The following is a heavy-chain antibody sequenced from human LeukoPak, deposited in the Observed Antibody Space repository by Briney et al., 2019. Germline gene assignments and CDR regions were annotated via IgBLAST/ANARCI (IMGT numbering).Heavy chain of an antibody. CDR1: GFTFGDYA. CDR2: IYYSGST. J-gene: IGHJ4*02. CDR3: ARSAFLVTAPGLYYFDY. D-gene: IGHD6-13*01. Sequence: PGGSLRLSCTASGFTFGDYAMSWIRQPPGKGLEWIGYIYYSGSTNYNPSLKGRVTMSVATSKNQFSLHLSSVTAADTAVYYCARSAFLVTAPGLYYFDYWGQGTLVAVSS. V-gene: IGHV4-59*12.